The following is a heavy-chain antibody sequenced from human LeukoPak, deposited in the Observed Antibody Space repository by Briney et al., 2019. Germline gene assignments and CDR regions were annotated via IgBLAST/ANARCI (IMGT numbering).Heavy chain of an antibody. Sequence: KVSCKASGYTFTGYHLHWVRQAPGQGLEWMGRIIPILGIANYAQKFQGRVTITADKSTSTAYMELSSLRSEDTAVYYCARDYKQYYYDSSGYPEYFQHWGQGTLVTVSS. J-gene: IGHJ1*01. CDR3: ARDYKQYYYDSSGYPEYFQH. CDR1: GYTFTGYH. V-gene: IGHV1-69*04. D-gene: IGHD3-22*01. CDR2: IIPILGIA.